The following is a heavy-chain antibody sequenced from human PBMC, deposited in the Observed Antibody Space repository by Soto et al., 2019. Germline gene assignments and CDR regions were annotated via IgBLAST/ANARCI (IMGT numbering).Heavy chain of an antibody. CDR3: ARAPSRGTNSRGSFDM. V-gene: IGHV4-30-4*01. CDR1: GGSISSGECC. J-gene: IGHJ3*02. CDR2: ISYSGTT. D-gene: IGHD2-8*01. Sequence: PSETRSRTCTVFGGSISSGECCWSWIRPPPGEGLEWIGYISYSGTTYYNPSLQSRLTISLDTSRNQFSLKLSSVPAADTAVSNCARAPSRGTNSRGSFDMWGQGTVVT.